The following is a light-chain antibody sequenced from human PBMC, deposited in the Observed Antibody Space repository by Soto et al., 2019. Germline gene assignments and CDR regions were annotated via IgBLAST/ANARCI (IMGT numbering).Light chain of an antibody. Sequence: DIVLTQSPCTLSLSPGERVTISCRASQSVGSDYLAWYQQKRGQAPRLLIYGASSRATGIPARFSGSGSGTDFTLTISSLEPEDFAVYYCQQYGNFMYTFGQGTKLEIK. CDR3: QQYGNFMYT. CDR1: QSVGSDY. J-gene: IGKJ2*01. V-gene: IGKV3-20*01. CDR2: GAS.